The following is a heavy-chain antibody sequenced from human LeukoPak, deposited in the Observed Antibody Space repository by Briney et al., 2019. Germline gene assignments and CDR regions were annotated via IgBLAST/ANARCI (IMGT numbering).Heavy chain of an antibody. CDR1: GFTFSSYS. Sequence: PGGSLRLSCAASGFTFSSYSMNWVRQAPGKGLEWVSYISSSSSTIYYADSVKGRFTISRDNSKNSLYLQMNSLRAEDTAVYYCARDSSGYTGWFDPWGQGTLVTVSS. J-gene: IGHJ5*02. D-gene: IGHD3-22*01. V-gene: IGHV3-48*04. CDR2: ISSSSSTI. CDR3: ARDSSGYTGWFDP.